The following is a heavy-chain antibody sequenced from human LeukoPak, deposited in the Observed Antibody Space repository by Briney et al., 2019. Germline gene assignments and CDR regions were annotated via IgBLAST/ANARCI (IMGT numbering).Heavy chain of an antibody. Sequence: GGSLSLSCAVSGFPLRSFWMTWVRQAPGKGREWVANIQQDGSDKYYVDAVKGRFTLSRDNAKNSLYLQMNSLRAEDTALYYCVRVPGTTGGAFDLWGQGTMVTVSS. D-gene: IGHD1-1*01. J-gene: IGHJ3*01. CDR3: VRVPGTTGGAFDL. CDR2: IQQDGSDK. V-gene: IGHV3-7*01. CDR1: GFPLRSFW.